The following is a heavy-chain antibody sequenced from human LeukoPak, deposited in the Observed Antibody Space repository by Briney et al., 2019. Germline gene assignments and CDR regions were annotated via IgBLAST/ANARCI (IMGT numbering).Heavy chain of an antibody. D-gene: IGHD5-18*01. CDR2: ISTYYGNT. Sequence: GASVKLSCKASGYTFTTYAISWVRQAPGQGLEWMGWISTYYGNTAYAQKFQGRVTMTTDTSTSKAYMELRSLTSDDTAVYYCARHHNAMVTSLSDYSGQGTLVSASS. CDR1: GYTFTTYA. V-gene: IGHV1-18*01. J-gene: IGHJ4*02. CDR3: ARHHNAMVTSLSDY.